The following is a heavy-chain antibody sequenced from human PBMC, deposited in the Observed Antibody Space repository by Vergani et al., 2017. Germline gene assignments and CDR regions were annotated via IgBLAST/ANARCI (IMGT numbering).Heavy chain of an antibody. CDR3: ARGYCTNSICRGKVDS. CDR2: IRNKANDYTT. Sequence: WVRQAPGKGLEWVGRIRNKANDYTTQYAASVKGRFTISRDDSKSYLYLQMNSLQTEDTALYYCARGYCTNSICRGKVDSWGQGTLVTVSS. V-gene: IGHV3-72*01. D-gene: IGHD2-8*01. J-gene: IGHJ4*02.